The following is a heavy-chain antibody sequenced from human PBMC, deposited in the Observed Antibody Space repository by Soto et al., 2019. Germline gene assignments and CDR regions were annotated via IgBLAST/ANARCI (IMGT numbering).Heavy chain of an antibody. CDR2: ISDGADGT. D-gene: IGHD2-2*01. J-gene: IGHJ4*01. Sequence: GGSLRLSCAASGFTFSSYAMTWVRQAPGKGLEWISTISDGADGTYYADSVKGRFTISRDSSKNMLYLQMNSLRAEDTAIYYCAKDSHWAIISPTNDYWGHGTLVTAPQ. CDR3: AKDSHWAIISPTNDY. CDR1: GFTFSSYA. V-gene: IGHV3-23*01.